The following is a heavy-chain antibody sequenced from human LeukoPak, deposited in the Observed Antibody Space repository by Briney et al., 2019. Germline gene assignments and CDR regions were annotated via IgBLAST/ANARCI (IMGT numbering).Heavy chain of an antibody. D-gene: IGHD2-15*01. CDR2: ISTYNGAT. CDR1: GYTFTSYG. V-gene: IGHV1-18*01. Sequence: GASVKVSCKASGYTFTSYGISWVRQAPRQGLEWMGWISTYNGATYYAQKLQGRVTMTTDTSTSTAYMELRSLRPDDTAVYYCARGPFCSGATCYSQYFDYWGQEILVTVSS. CDR3: ARGPFCSGATCYSQYFDY. J-gene: IGHJ4*02.